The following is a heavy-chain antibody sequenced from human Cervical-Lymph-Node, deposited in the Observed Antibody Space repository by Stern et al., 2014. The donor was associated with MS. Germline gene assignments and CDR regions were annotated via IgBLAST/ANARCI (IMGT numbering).Heavy chain of an antibody. CDR2: ISDDGTSI. CDR3: ARQDQRLVTFDN. CDR1: GIAFRGNA. J-gene: IGHJ4*02. D-gene: IGHD6-13*01. Sequence: VQLVDSGVRVVQPGSPLRFSWAPSGIAFRGNARHWVLQVPGKGLERVACISDDGTSIYYTDSVRGRFTISRDISKTTLYLQLSSLRPEDTAVYYCARQDQRLVTFDNWGQGTLVTVSS. V-gene: IGHV3-30*04.